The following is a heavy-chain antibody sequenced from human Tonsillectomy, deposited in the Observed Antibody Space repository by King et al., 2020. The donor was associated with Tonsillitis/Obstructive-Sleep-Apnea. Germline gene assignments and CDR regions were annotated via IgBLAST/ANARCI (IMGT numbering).Heavy chain of an antibody. Sequence: QLVQSGSELKKPGASVKVSCKASGYTFTSYAMNWVRQAPGQGLEWMGWINTNTGNPTYAQGFTGRFVFSLDTSVSTTYLQISSLKAEDTAVYYYARDLSPFGTPSSSSAWFDPWGQGTLVTVSS. V-gene: IGHV7-4-1*02. CDR3: ARDLSPFGTPSSSSAWFDP. D-gene: IGHD6-6*01. J-gene: IGHJ5*02. CDR1: GYTFTSYA. CDR2: INTNTGNP.